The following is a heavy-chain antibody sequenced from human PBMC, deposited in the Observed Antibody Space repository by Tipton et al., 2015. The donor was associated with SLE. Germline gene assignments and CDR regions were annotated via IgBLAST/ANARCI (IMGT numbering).Heavy chain of an antibody. CDR2: INSDGSST. CDR1: GFTFDDYG. CDR3: ARSNWGVDY. Sequence: SLRLSCAASGFTFDDYGMSWVRQAPGKGLEWVSRINSDGSSTSYADSVKGRFTISRDNAKNTLYLQMNSLRAEDTAVYYCARSNWGVDYWGQGTLVAVSS. J-gene: IGHJ4*02. V-gene: IGHV3-74*01. D-gene: IGHD7-27*01.